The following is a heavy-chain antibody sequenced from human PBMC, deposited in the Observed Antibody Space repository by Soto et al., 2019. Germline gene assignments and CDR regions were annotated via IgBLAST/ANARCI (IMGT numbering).Heavy chain of an antibody. CDR3: AKGKDAARRDHHDILTPLDY. J-gene: IGHJ4*02. Sequence: ASETLSLTCNVSGASISSSGYHWGWIRQPPGKGLEWIGSISYSGTTYDNTSLVSRVTISVDTTKNHFSLNLSSVTAADTAIYYCAKGKDAARRDHHDILTPLDYWGPGTLVTVSS. D-gene: IGHD3-9*01. CDR2: ISYSGTT. V-gene: IGHV4-39*02. CDR1: GASISSSGYH.